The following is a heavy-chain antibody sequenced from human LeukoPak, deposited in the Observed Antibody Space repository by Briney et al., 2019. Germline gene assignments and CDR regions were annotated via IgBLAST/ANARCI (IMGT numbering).Heavy chain of an antibody. D-gene: IGHD2-21*01. J-gene: IGHJ3*02. V-gene: IGHV6-1*01. CDR1: GDSVSSNSAA. CDR2: TYYRSKWYN. CDR3: ARDSGYVVVAKQVSAFDI. Sequence: QTLSLTCAISGDSVSSNSAARNWIRQSPSRGLEWLGRTYYRSKWYNDYAVSVKSRITINPDTSKSQFSLQLNSVTPEDTAVYYCARDSGYVVVAKQVSAFDIWGQGTMVTVSS.